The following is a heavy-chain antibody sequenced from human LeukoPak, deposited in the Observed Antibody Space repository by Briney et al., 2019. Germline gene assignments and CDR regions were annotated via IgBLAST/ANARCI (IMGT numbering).Heavy chain of an antibody. CDR3: VRDLGGRSGH. Sequence: RGSLRLSCAASGFTFSSNWMHWVCQAPGKGLVWVSRINEDGSTTNYADSVKGRSTIFRDNAKNTLYLQMNSLRAEDTAVYYCVRDLGGRSGHWGQGTLVTVSS. J-gene: IGHJ4*02. V-gene: IGHV3-74*01. CDR2: INEDGSTT. CDR1: GFTFSSNW. D-gene: IGHD1-26*01.